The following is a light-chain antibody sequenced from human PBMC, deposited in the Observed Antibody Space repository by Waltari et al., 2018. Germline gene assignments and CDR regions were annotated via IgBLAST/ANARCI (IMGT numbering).Light chain of an antibody. CDR2: DVS. V-gene: IGLV2-14*01. CDR3: SSYTRSSSYV. Sequence: QSALTQPASASGSPEQSITISCTGTSSDIGGANFVSWYQQHPGKAPKLILFDVSDRPSGVSNRFSGSKSGNSASLTISGLQAEDEADYYCSSYTRSSSYVFGTGTKVTVL. CDR1: SSDIGGANF. J-gene: IGLJ1*01.